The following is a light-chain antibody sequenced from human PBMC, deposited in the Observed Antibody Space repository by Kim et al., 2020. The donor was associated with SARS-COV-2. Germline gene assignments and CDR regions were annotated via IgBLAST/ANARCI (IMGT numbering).Light chain of an antibody. CDR2: GGN. Sequence: ALGQTVKITCQGDSLKSYYASWYQQKPGQTPLLVMYGGNHRPSGIPDRFSSSRTGSTASLTITGAQAGDEADYYCSSRDSSGDHLVFGGGTKVTVL. CDR1: SLKSYY. J-gene: IGLJ3*02. V-gene: IGLV3-19*01. CDR3: SSRDSSGDHLV.